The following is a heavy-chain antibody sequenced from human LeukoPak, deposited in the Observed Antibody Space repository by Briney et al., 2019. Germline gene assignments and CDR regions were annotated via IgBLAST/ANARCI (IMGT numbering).Heavy chain of an antibody. J-gene: IGHJ4*02. Sequence: PGGCLRLSCAASGFTFSTYSMNWVRQAPGKGLGWVSSIDRSSYIYYADSVKGRFTISRANAENSLYLQMNSLRAEDTAVYYCVREGGYCYGDSCRYFDYWGQGTLVTVSS. CDR2: IDRSSYI. CDR1: GFTFSTYS. CDR3: VREGGYCYGDSCRYFDY. V-gene: IGHV3-21*01. D-gene: IGHD2-15*01.